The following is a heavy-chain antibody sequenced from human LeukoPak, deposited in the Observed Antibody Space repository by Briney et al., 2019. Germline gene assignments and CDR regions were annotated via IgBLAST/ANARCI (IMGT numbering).Heavy chain of an antibody. CDR3: ARYRSESNDY. D-gene: IGHD3-10*01. J-gene: IGHJ4*02. Sequence: SETLSLTCTVSGGSISSGGYYWGWIRQPPWKGLEWIGTIYYSGSTYYNPSLKSRVTISVDTSKNQFSLRLSPVTAADTAVYYCARYRSESNDYWGQGTLVTVSS. CDR2: IYYSGST. CDR1: GGSISSGGYY. V-gene: IGHV4-39*01.